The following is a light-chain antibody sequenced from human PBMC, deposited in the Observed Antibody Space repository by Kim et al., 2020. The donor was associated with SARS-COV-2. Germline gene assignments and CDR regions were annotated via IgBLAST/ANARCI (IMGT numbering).Light chain of an antibody. J-gene: IGKJ4*01. CDR2: DAC. CDR1: RCLVTY. V-gene: IGKV3-11*01. CDR3: QQRNSWPPAVT. Sequence: QTATLRCGAARCLVTYLAWYQQRPGQAPRLLVYDACNGATGAPDRFSGSGSGTDFTLTISSLEPEDFSTYYCQQRNSWPPAVTFGGGTKVDIK.